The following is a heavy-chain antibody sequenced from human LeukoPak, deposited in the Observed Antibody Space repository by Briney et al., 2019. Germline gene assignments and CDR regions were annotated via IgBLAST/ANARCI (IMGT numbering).Heavy chain of an antibody. CDR3: ARDSTARHWYNWFDP. J-gene: IGHJ5*02. V-gene: IGHV7-4-1*02. D-gene: IGHD2-8*02. Sequence: GASVKVSCKASGYTFTTYPMNWVRQAPGQGLEWMGWINTNTGNPTYAQGFTGRFVFSLDTSVSTAYLQISSLKAEDTAVYYCARDSTARHWYNWFDPWGQGTLVTVSS. CDR2: INTNTGNP. CDR1: GYTFTTYP.